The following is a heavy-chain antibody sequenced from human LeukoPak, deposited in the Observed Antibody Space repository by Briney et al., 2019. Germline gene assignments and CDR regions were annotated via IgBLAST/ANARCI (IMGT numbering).Heavy chain of an antibody. CDR3: AKDNRRHYTSGPNPDSLH. V-gene: IGHV3-9*01. D-gene: IGHD6-19*01. CDR2: ISWNSGSI. CDR1: GFIFNNYA. Sequence: GGSLRLSCAGSGFIFNNYAMHWVRQPPEKGLEWVSGISWNSGSIDYADSVKGRFTISRDNAKNSLYLQMNSLRVEDTAFYYCAKDNRRHYTSGPNPDSLHWGQGALVTVSS. J-gene: IGHJ4*02.